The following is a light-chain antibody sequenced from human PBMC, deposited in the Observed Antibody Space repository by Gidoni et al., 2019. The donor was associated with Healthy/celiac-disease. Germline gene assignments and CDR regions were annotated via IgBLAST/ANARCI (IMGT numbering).Light chain of an antibody. V-gene: IGKV3-11*01. CDR2: DAS. CDR3: QQRSNWPSIT. CDR1: PSVSSY. Sequence: IVWTQSPATLSLSPGERSTLSCRASPSVSSYLAWYQQKPGQAPRLLLYDASNRATGIPARFSGSGSGTAFTLTISSLEPEDFAVYYCQQRSNWPSITFGQGTRLEIK. J-gene: IGKJ5*01.